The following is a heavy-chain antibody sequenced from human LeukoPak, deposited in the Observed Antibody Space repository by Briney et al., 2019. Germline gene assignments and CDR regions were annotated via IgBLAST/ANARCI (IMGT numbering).Heavy chain of an antibody. CDR3: ARRRKYCSSTSCYSADGFDY. Sequence: ASVKVSCKASGYTFTGYYMHWVRQAPGQGLEWMGRINPNSCGTNYAQKFQGRVTMTRNTSISTAYMELSRLRSDDTAVYYCARRRKYCSSTSCYSADGFDYWGQGTLVTVSS. CDR1: GYTFTGYY. D-gene: IGHD2-2*01. CDR2: INPNSCGT. J-gene: IGHJ4*02. V-gene: IGHV1-2*06.